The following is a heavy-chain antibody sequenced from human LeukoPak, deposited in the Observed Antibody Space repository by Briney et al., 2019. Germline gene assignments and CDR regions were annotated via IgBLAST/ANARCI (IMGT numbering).Heavy chain of an antibody. CDR3: AKEYSGSVGSFQY. V-gene: IGHV4-38-2*02. CDR1: NYSISSGYY. J-gene: IGHJ4*01. CDR2: IHLSLGT. Sequence: SETLSLTCIVSNYSISSGYYWGWFRQPPGEGLEWIASIHLSLGTAYNPSLKSRVTISADTSKNQFSLKLSSVTAADAVFYYCAKEYSGSVGSFQYWGHGSLVTVSS. D-gene: IGHD1-26*01.